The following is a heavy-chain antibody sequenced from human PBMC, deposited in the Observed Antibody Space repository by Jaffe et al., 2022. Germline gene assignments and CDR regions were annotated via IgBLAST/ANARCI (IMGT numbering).Heavy chain of an antibody. Sequence: EVQLVESGGGLVKPGGSLRLSCAASGFTFSSYSMNWVRQAPGKGLEWVSSISSSSSYIYYADSVKGRFTISRDNAKNSLYLQMNSLRAEDTAVYYCARDYYDILTGYAGFDYWGQGTLVTVSS. J-gene: IGHJ4*02. D-gene: IGHD3-9*01. CDR1: GFTFSSYS. CDR3: ARDYYDILTGYAGFDY. V-gene: IGHV3-21*01. CDR2: ISSSSSYI.